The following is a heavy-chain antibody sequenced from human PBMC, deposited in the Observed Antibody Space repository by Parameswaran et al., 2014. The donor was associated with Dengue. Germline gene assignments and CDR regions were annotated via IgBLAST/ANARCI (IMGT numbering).Heavy chain of an antibody. Sequence: VRQAPGKGLEWIVSMYHSGRTYYNPSLKSRVTISVDTSKNQFSLKLSSVTAADTAVYYCARMWDCDDTSCYGEFWFDPWGQGTLVTVSS. J-gene: IGHJ5*02. CDR2: MYHSGRT. V-gene: IGHV4-39*07. CDR3: ARMWDCDDTSCYGEFWFDP. D-gene: IGHD2-2*01.